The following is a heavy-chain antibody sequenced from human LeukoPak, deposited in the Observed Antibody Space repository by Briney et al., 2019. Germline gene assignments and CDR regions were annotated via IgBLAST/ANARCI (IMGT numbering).Heavy chain of an antibody. CDR3: AREAFGSPLDY. D-gene: IGHD3-10*01. CDR2: IYDSGST. V-gene: IGHV4-61*01. CDR1: GGSVSSGSYY. J-gene: IGHJ4*02. Sequence: SETLSLTCTVSGGSVSSGSYYWSWIRQPPGKGLEWIGYIYDSGSTSYNPSLKSRVTISVDTSKNQFSLKLSSVTAADTAVYYCAREAFGSPLDYWGQGTLVTVSS.